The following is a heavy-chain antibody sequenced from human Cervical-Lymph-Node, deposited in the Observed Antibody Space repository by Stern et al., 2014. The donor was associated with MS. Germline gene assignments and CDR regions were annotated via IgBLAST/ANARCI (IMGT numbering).Heavy chain of an antibody. Sequence: VQLVESGGGVVQPGRSLRLSCAASGFTFSNYAMHWVRQAPGKGLEWVALLSYDGSKKYYADSVKGRFTISRDNSKNTLYLQMNSLRADDTAVYYCARVVAVAGTSFDSWGQGTLVTVSS. J-gene: IGHJ4*02. CDR2: LSYDGSKK. CDR3: ARVVAVAGTSFDS. D-gene: IGHD6-19*01. CDR1: GFTFSNYA. V-gene: IGHV3-30-3*01.